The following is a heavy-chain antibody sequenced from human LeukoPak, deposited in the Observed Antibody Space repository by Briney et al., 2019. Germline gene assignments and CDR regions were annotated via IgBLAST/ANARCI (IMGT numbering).Heavy chain of an antibody. D-gene: IGHD1-26*01. J-gene: IGHJ5*01. CDR2: INQGGSGK. Sequence: GGSLRLSCSVYGFTLKAVWITWARQAPGKGLEWVASINQGGSGKYYPDSVKGRFTISRDSAKNSMYQQMNNLRAVNTAVYYGARVRPGDADSWGQGTLVSVSS. V-gene: IGHV3-7*01. CDR1: GFTLKAVW. CDR3: ARVRPGDADS.